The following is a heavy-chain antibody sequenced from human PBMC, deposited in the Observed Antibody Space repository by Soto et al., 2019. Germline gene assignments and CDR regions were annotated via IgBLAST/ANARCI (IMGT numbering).Heavy chain of an antibody. Sequence: PGGSLRLSCAGSGFTLSSYWMHWVRQAPGKGLVWVSRINSDASSTTYADSVKGRFTISRDNAKNTLYLQMNSLRAEDTAVYYCARDWRNLGMDVWGQGTTVTVSS. V-gene: IGHV3-74*01. J-gene: IGHJ6*02. CDR3: ARDWRNLGMDV. CDR2: INSDASST. CDR1: GFTLSSYW.